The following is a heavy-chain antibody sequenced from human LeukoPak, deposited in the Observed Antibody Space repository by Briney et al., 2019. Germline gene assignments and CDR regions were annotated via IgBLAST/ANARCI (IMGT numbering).Heavy chain of an antibody. Sequence: PGGSLRLSCAASGFTFSDYYMSWIRQAPGKGLEWVSYISSSGSTIYYADSVKGRFTISRDNAKNSLYLQMNSPRAEDTAVYYCASAFDCGGDCYPPMTFDYWGQGTLVTVSS. D-gene: IGHD2-21*02. V-gene: IGHV3-11*04. CDR2: ISSSGSTI. CDR3: ASAFDCGGDCYPPMTFDY. CDR1: GFTFSDYY. J-gene: IGHJ4*02.